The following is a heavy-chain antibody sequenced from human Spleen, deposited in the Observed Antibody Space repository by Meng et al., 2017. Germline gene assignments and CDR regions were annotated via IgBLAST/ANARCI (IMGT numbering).Heavy chain of an antibody. CDR1: GYNFPDYW. V-gene: IGHV1-2*06. D-gene: IGHD5-12*01. Sequence: ASVKVSCKPSGYNFPDYWLHWVRRAPGQGLEWMGRIDPKSGDTHYAQRFQGRVTMTGDTSISTAYMELSGLRSDDTAMYYCAREPQATDYYYYGMDVWGQGTTVTVSS. CDR3: AREPQATDYYYYGMDV. CDR2: IDPKSGDT. J-gene: IGHJ6*02.